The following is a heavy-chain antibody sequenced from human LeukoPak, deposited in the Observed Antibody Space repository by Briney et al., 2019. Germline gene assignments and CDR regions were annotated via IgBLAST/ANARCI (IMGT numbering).Heavy chain of an antibody. V-gene: IGHV1-8*02. CDR2: MNPNTGNT. D-gene: IGHD4-17*01. Sequence: ASVKVSCKASVYTFPSYDINWVRQATGQGLEWMGWMNPNTGNTGYAQKFQGRVTMTRNTSISTAYMELSSLRSEDTAVYYCASGFGQSSVTNVDYWGQGTLVTVSS. CDR3: ASGFGQSSVTNVDY. J-gene: IGHJ4*02. CDR1: VYTFPSYD.